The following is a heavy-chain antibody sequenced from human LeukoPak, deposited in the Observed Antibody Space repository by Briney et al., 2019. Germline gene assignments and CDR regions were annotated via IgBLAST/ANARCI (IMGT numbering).Heavy chain of an antibody. J-gene: IGHJ1*01. D-gene: IGHD6-13*01. V-gene: IGHV1-2*04. CDR3: ARGLAAAGTEYFQH. Sequence: ASVKVSCKASGYTFTGYYMHWVRQAPGQGLEWMGWINPNSGGTNYAQKFQGWVTMTRDTSISTAYMELSRLRSDDTAVYHCARGLAAAGTEYFQHWGQGTLVTVSS. CDR1: GYTFTGYY. CDR2: INPNSGGT.